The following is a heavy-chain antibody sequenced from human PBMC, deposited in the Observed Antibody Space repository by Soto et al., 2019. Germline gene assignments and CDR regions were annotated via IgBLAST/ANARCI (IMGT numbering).Heavy chain of an antibody. J-gene: IGHJ6*03. CDR1: GGSISSYY. CDR3: ARQTIKPATHFSYMDV. CDR2: IFYSGST. Sequence: SETLSLTCIVSGGSISSYYWSWIRQTPGKGLEWIGYIFYSGSTAYNPSLKSRVIISVDTSKNQFSLKLSSVTAADTAVYYCARQTIKPATHFSYMDVWGTGTTVTVSS. V-gene: IGHV4-59*08.